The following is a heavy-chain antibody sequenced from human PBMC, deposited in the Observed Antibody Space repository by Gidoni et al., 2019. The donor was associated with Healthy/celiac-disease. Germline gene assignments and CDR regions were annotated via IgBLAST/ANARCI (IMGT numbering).Heavy chain of an antibody. Sequence: VQLVQSGAEVKKPGEALKITCKGSGDSFTSYWLGWVRQMPGKGLEWLGIIYPGDSATRYSPSCQGQVTISADKSIRTAYLQWSSLKASDTTMYYCARPGSGWRWYFDLWGRGTLVTVSS. J-gene: IGHJ2*01. CDR2: IYPGDSAT. CDR3: ARPGSGWRWYFDL. V-gene: IGHV5-51*03. D-gene: IGHD6-19*01. CDR1: GDSFTSYW.